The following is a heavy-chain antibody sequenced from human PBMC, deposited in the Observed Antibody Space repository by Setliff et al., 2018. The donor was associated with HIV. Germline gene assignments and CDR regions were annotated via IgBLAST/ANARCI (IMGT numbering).Heavy chain of an antibody. Sequence: GGSLRLSCAASGFTFSSHGMHWVRQAPGKGLEWVAFIRFDGSAKYYGDSVKGRFTISRDNSKDTLYLDLNSLRSEDTAVYYCVRDDSNGPNSLDPWGQGTLVTVSS. V-gene: IGHV3-30*02. CDR2: IRFDGSAK. D-gene: IGHD2-8*01. CDR3: VRDDSNGPNSLDP. CDR1: GFTFSSHG. J-gene: IGHJ5*02.